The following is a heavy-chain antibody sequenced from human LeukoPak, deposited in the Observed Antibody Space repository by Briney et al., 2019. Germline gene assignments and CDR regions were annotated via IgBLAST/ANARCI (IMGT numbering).Heavy chain of an antibody. CDR1: GGSISSGGYY. Sequence: SEPLSLTCTVSGGSISSGGYYWTWIRQPPGKGLEWNGYIYYSGSTNYNPSLKSRVTISVDTSKNQFSLKLSSVTASGAAVYYCATDYGDGYWYFDLWGRGTLVTVSS. CDR2: IYYSGST. V-gene: IGHV4-61*08. D-gene: IGHD4-17*01. J-gene: IGHJ2*01. CDR3: ATDYGDGYWYFDL.